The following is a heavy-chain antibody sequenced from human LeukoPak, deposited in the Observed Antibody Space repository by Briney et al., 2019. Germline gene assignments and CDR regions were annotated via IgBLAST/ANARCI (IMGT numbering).Heavy chain of an antibody. J-gene: IGHJ3*02. Sequence: GASVKVSCKASGYTFTSYYMHWVRQAPGQGLEWMGIINPSGGSTSYAQKFQGRVTMTRDTSTSTVYMELSSLRSEDTAVYYCARDEIRPYYYASSGDDAFDIWGQGTMATVSS. V-gene: IGHV1-46*01. CDR1: GYTFTSYY. CDR3: ARDEIRPYYYASSGDDAFDI. CDR2: INPSGGST. D-gene: IGHD3-22*01.